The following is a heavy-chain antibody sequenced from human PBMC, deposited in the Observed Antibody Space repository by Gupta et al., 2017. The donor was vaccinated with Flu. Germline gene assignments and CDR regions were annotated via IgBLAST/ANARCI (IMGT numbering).Heavy chain of an antibody. CDR2: ISGADDRT. V-gene: IGHV3-23*01. D-gene: IGHD1-26*01. CDR3: AKEGDSTTYADY. J-gene: IGHJ4*02. Sequence: VRQAPGKGLEWVSAISGADDRTYYADSVKGRFTISRDNPKNTVYLQMNSLRAEDTAVYYCAKEGDSTTYADYWGQGTLVTVSS.